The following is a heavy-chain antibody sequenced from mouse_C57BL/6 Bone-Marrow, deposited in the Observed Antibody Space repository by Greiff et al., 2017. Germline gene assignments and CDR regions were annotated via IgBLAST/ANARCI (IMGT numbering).Heavy chain of an antibody. CDR2: IHPNSGST. J-gene: IGHJ3*01. CDR1: GYTFTSYW. Sequence: VQLQQPGAELVKPGASVKLSCKASGYTFTSYWMHWVKQRPGQGLEWIGMIHPNSGSTNYNEKFKSKATLTVDKSSSTAYLQLSSLTSEDSAVYYCARNGYYYGSSCFDYWGQGTLVTVSA. CDR3: ARNGYYYGSSCFDY. V-gene: IGHV1-64*01. D-gene: IGHD1-1*01.